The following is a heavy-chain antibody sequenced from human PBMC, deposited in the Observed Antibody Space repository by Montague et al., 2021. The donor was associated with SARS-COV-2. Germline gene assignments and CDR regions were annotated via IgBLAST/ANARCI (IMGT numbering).Heavy chain of an antibody. Sequence: SETLSLTCTVSGSSVRSDYYWAWIRQSPGKGLEWIGSSSHKGITDYNPSLRSRVTLSVDTSKNQISLKLTSVAAADTAVYYCARYSPLGFESPDTFDIWGRGTMVTDSS. CDR3: ARYSPLGFESPDTFDI. CDR1: GSSVRSDYY. D-gene: IGHD3-9*01. J-gene: IGHJ3*02. CDR2: SSHKGIT. V-gene: IGHV4-38-2*02.